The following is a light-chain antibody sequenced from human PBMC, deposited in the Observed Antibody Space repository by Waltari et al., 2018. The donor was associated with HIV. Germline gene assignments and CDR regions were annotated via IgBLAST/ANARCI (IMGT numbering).Light chain of an antibody. Sequence: DIQMTQSPPSLSASVGGRVTITCRPSQNIDTFVSWYQQKPGEAPRLLISGASAVQSGVPSRFSGSGSGTDFTLTISSLQPEDYATYYCQQSYTTSLTFGPGTKVDIK. CDR3: QQSYTTSLT. J-gene: IGKJ3*01. CDR1: QNIDTF. V-gene: IGKV1-39*01. CDR2: GAS.